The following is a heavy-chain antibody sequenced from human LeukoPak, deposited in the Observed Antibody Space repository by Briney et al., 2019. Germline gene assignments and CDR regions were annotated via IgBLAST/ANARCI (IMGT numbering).Heavy chain of an antibody. J-gene: IGHJ6*02. CDR2: FDPEDGET. CDR1: GYTLTELS. V-gene: IGHV1-24*01. CDR3: ATDPKKGYYDILTGSPYYYYGMDV. Sequence: ASVTVSCKVSGYTLTELSMHWVRQAPGKGLEWMGGFDPEDGETIYAQKFQGRVTMTEDTSTDTAYMELSSLRSEDTAVYYCATDPKKGYYDILTGSPYYYYGMDVWGQGTTVTVSS. D-gene: IGHD3-9*01.